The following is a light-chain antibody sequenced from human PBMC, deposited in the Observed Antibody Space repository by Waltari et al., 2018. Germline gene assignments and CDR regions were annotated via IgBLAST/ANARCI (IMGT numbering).Light chain of an antibody. CDR3: QQYDGSAVT. J-gene: IGKJ4*01. CDR2: GTS. CDR1: QSVTSIS. V-gene: IGKV3-20*01. Sequence: IVLPQSPDTLSLSPGERATLSCRASQSVTSISLAWYQQKPGQAPRLLIYGTSTRATGFPDRFSGSGSGTDFTLTISRLEPEDSAVYHCQQYDGSAVTFGGGTKVEIK.